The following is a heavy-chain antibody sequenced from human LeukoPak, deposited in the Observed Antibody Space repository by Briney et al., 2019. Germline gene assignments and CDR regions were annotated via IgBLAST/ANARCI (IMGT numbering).Heavy chain of an antibody. J-gene: IGHJ4*02. D-gene: IGHD3-10*01. CDR1: GYTFTGYY. Sequence: ASVKVSCKASGYTFTGYYMHWVRQAPGQGLEWMGWINPNSGGTNYAQKFQGRVTMTRDTSISTAYMELSRLRSDDTAVYYCARDPDPTITMVRGVMGFDYWGQGTLVTVSS. V-gene: IGHV1-2*02. CDR3: ARDPDPTITMVRGVMGFDY. CDR2: INPNSGGT.